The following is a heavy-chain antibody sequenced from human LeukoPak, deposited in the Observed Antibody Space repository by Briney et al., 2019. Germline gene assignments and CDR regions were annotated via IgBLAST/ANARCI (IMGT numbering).Heavy chain of an antibody. CDR1: GYTFTGYY. CDR2: INPNRGGT. D-gene: IGHD3-22*01. J-gene: IGHJ4*02. CDR3: VGGSRITRIPDTYFDY. Sequence: ASVQVSCQASGYTFTGYYMHLVRQAPGQGLEWMGLINPNRGGTNYAQKIQGRVTMSRDTSISTAYMELSRLRSDDTAVYYCVGGSRITRIPDTYFDYWGQGTLVTVSS. V-gene: IGHV1-2*02.